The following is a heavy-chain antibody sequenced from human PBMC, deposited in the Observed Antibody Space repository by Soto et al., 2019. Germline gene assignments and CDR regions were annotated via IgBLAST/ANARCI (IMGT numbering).Heavy chain of an antibody. CDR1: GLTFSDYY. J-gene: IGHJ6*02. D-gene: IGHD3-10*01. Sequence: QVQLVESGGGLVKPGGSLRLSCAASGLTFSDYYMAWIRQAPGKGLEWVSYISSDGSSMYYADSVKGRFTISRDNAKNSLYLQMNSPRDEDTAVYYCARANGESIHYYHGMDVWGQGTTVTVSS. CDR2: ISSDGSSM. V-gene: IGHV3-11*01. CDR3: ARANGESIHYYHGMDV.